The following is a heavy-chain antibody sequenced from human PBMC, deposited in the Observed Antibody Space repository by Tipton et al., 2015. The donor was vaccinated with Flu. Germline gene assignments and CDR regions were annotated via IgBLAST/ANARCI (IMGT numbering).Heavy chain of an antibody. J-gene: IGHJ4*02. CDR1: GLIVRSEY. V-gene: IGHV3-53*05. CDR2: LYSDGRT. Sequence: SGLIVRSEYMSWVRQAPGKGLEWVSVLYSDGRTYYADSVKGRFTISRDNSKNTLHFQMDSLRPEDTATYYCATLTGDDYWGQGDLVTVSS. CDR3: ATLTGDDY. D-gene: IGHD7-27*01.